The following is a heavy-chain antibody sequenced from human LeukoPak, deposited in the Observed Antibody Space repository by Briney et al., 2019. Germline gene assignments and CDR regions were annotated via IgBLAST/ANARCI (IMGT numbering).Heavy chain of an antibody. J-gene: IGHJ4*02. CDR3: AKSGGAARRPYYFDP. CDR1: GFTFSNYA. D-gene: IGHD6-6*01. CDR2: ISGSGSST. Sequence: GGSLRLSCAASGFTFSNYAMSWVRQAPGKGLEWVSSISGSGSSTYYADSVKGRFTISRDNFRNTLYMQMNSLRAEDTAIYYCAKSGGAARRPYYFDPWGQGTLVTVSS. V-gene: IGHV3-23*01.